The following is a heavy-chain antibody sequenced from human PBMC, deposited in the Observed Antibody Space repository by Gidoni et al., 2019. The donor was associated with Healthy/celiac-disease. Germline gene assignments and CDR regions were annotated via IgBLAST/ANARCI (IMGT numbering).Heavy chain of an antibody. CDR1: GGSISSSSYY. V-gene: IGHV4-39*07. CDR3: ARDSGAVAGTVWFDP. D-gene: IGHD6-19*01. CDR2: IYYSGSN. Sequence: QLQLQESGPGLVKPSETLSLTCTVPGGSISSSSYYWGWIRQPPGKGLEWIGSIYYSGSNYYNPSLKSRVTISVDTSKNQFSLKLSSVTAADTAVYYCARDSGAVAGTVWFDPWGQGTLVTVSS. J-gene: IGHJ5*02.